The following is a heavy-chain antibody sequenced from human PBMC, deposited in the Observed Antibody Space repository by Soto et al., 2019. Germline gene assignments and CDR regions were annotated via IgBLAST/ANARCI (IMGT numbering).Heavy chain of an antibody. J-gene: IGHJ4*02. Sequence: SETPSLPCAVYCGSFSGYYWSWIRPPPGKGLEWIGEINHSGSTNYNPSLKSRVTISVDTSKNQFSLKLSSVTAADAAVYYCARRIAARPLYYWGQGTLVTVS. V-gene: IGHV4-34*01. CDR2: INHSGST. D-gene: IGHD6-6*01. CDR1: CGSFSGYY. CDR3: ARRIAARPLYY.